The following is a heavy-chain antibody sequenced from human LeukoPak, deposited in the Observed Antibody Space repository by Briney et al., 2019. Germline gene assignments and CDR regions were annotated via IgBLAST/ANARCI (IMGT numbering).Heavy chain of an antibody. CDR3: AGVVVTAGYYYYMDV. J-gene: IGHJ6*03. CDR2: ISAYNGNT. CDR1: GYTFTSYG. D-gene: IGHD2-21*02. Sequence: ASVKVSCKASGYTFTSYGISWVRQAPGQGLEWMGWISAYNGNTNYAQKLQGRVTMTTDTSTSTAYMELRSLRSEDTAVYYCAGVVVTAGYYYYMDVWGKGTTVTISS. V-gene: IGHV1-18*01.